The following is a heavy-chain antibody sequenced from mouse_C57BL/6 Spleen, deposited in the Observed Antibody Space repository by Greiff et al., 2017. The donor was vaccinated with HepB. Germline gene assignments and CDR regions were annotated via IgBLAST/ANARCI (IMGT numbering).Heavy chain of an antibody. CDR1: GYTFTSYW. CDR2: IHPNSGST. Sequence: QVQLQQPGAELVKPGASVKLSCKASGYTFTSYWMHWVKQRPGQGLEWIGMIHPNSGSTNYNEKFKSKATLTVDKSSSTAYMQLISLTSEDSAVYYCARDKNYFFAYWGQGTLVTVSA. J-gene: IGHJ3*01. V-gene: IGHV1-64*01. CDR3: ARDKNYFFAY. D-gene: IGHD2-1*01.